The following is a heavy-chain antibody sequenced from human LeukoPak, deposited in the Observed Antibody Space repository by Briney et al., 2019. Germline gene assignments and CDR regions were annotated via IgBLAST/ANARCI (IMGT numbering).Heavy chain of an antibody. CDR3: VLSSGYTYASFDL. D-gene: IGHD5-18*01. V-gene: IGHV2-5*08. CDR1: GFSLSTSGMC. CDR2: IYGADDK. J-gene: IGHJ4*02. Sequence: SGPTLVKPTQTLTLTCTFSGFSLSTSGMCVSWIRQPPGKALEWLALIYGADDKRYSPSLRSRLTIVKDTSKNQLVLAMTNMDPVDTATYYCVLSSGYTYASFDLWGQGTLVTVSS.